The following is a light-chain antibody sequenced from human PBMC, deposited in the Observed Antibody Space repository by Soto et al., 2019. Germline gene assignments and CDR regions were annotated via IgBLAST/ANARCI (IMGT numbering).Light chain of an antibody. CDR1: QSVSSSY. CDR2: GAS. V-gene: IGKV3-20*01. Sequence: EIVLTQSPCTLSLSPGERATLYCRASQSVSSSYLAWYQQKPGQAPRLLIYGASSRATGIPDRFSGSGSGTEFTLTISSLQSEDFAVYYCQQYNNWPRTFGQGTKVDIK. CDR3: QQYNNWPRT. J-gene: IGKJ1*01.